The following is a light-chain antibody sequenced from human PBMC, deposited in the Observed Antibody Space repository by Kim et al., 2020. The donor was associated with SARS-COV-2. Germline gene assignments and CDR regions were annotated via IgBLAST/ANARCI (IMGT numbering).Light chain of an antibody. CDR3: QQYGRSPPT. J-gene: IGKJ4*01. V-gene: IGKV3-20*01. CDR2: GAS. Sequence: ENVLTQSPGTLSLSPGERATLSCRASQSVSSNFLAWYQQKPGQAPRLLIYGASSRATDIPDRFSGSGSGTDFTLTISRLEPEDFAVYFCQQYGRSPPTFGGGTKVDIK. CDR1: QSVSSNF.